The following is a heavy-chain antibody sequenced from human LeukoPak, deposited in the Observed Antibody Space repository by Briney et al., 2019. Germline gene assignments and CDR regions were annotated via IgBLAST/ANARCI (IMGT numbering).Heavy chain of an antibody. CDR2: ISGSGGST. V-gene: IGHV3-23*01. D-gene: IGHD4-23*01. J-gene: IGHJ4*02. CDR3: ARDGATVVTPNYFDY. CDR1: GFTFSSYA. Sequence: GGSLRLSCAASGFTFSSYAMSWVRQAPGKGLEWVSAISGSGGSTYYADSVKGRFTISRDNSKNTLYLQMNSLRAEDTAVYYCARDGATVVTPNYFDYWGQGTLVTVSS.